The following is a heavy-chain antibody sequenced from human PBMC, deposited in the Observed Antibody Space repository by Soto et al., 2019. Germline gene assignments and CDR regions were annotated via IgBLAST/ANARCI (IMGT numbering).Heavy chain of an antibody. V-gene: IGHV3-30*18. J-gene: IGHJ4*02. Sequence: GGSLRLSCAASGFSFSSYGMHWLRQAAGKGLEWVAVISYDGSNKYYADSVRGRFTISRDNSKNTLYLQMNSLRPEDTAVFYCAKERMEQYQLLPFFNYWGQGTLVPVSS. CDR1: GFSFSSYG. CDR2: ISYDGSNK. D-gene: IGHD2-2*01. CDR3: AKERMEQYQLLPFFNY.